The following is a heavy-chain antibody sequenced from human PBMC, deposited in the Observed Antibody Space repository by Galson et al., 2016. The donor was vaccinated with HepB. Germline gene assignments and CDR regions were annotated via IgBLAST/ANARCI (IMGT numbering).Heavy chain of an antibody. J-gene: IGHJ6*02. Sequence: SLRLSCAGSGFTFGSSGMHWVRQAPGKGLEWVAVISYDGHNKYYADSVKGRCTVSRDNSKNTLYLQMTSLRDEDTAVYYCAKDLKDCSSTTCYAGYYYYYMDVWGQGTTVTVSS. D-gene: IGHD2-2*01. V-gene: IGHV3-30*18. CDR1: GFTFGSSG. CDR3: AKDLKDCSSTTCYAGYYYYYMDV. CDR2: ISYDGHNK.